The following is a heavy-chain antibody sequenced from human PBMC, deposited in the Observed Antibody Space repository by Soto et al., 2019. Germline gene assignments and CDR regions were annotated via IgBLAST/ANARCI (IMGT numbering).Heavy chain of an antibody. J-gene: IGHJ3*02. CDR2: IYHSGST. Sequence: QLQLQESSSGLVKPSQTLSLTCAVSGGSISSGGYSWSWIRQPPGKGLEWIGYIYHSGSTYYNPSLKSRVTISVDRSKNQFSLKLSSVTAADTAVYYCARELNAFDIWGQGTMVTVSS. CDR3: ARELNAFDI. V-gene: IGHV4-30-2*01. CDR1: GGSISSGGYS.